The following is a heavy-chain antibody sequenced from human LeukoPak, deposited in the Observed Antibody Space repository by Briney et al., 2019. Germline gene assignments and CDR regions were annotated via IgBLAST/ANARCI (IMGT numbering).Heavy chain of an antibody. J-gene: IGHJ4*02. V-gene: IGHV3-7*01. CDR2: IKQDGSET. CDR3: ERDFWGAYRVDYFDY. CDR1: GFTFRNYW. D-gene: IGHD3-3*01. Sequence: HPGGSLRLSCAASGFTFRNYWMSWVRRAPGKGREGVANIKQDGSETYYVDSVRVRFTISRDNAKKSLYLQMNSLRDEDTAVYSCERDFWGAYRVDYFDYWGQGTLVTVSS.